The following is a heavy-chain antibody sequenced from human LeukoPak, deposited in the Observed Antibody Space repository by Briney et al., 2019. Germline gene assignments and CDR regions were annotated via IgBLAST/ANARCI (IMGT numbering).Heavy chain of an antibody. V-gene: IGHV4-39*07. CDR3: ARGYWGFDY. D-gene: IGHD2-21*01. J-gene: IGHJ4*02. CDR2: INHSGST. CDR1: GGSISSSSYY. Sequence: SETLSLTCTVSGGSISSSSYYWSWIRQPPGKGLEWIGEINHSGSTNYNPSLKSRVTISVDTSKNQFSLKLSSVTAADTAVYYCARGYWGFDYWGQGTLVTVSS.